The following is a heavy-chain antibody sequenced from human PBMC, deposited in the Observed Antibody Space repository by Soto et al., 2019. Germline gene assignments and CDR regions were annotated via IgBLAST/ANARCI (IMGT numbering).Heavy chain of an antibody. CDR3: ARDPLDYGDYGDARYYYYGMDV. J-gene: IGHJ6*02. D-gene: IGHD4-17*01. CDR1: GGTFSSYA. Sequence: QVQLVQSGAEVKKPGSSVKVSCKASGGTFSSYAISWVRQAPGQGLEWMGGIIPIFGTANYAQKFQGRVTITAHKPTTTASMEPSSRGSEDRAVYYCARDPLDYGDYGDARYYYYGMDVWGQGTTVTVSS. V-gene: IGHV1-69*06. CDR2: IIPIFGTA.